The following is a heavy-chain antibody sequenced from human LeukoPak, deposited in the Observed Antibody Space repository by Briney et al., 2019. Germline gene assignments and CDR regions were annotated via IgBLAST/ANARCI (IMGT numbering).Heavy chain of an antibody. CDR3: ARYGMDV. CDR1: GFTFSRYW. J-gene: IGHJ6*02. CDR2: IKQDGGEE. V-gene: IGHV3-7*01. Sequence: GGSLRLSCAASGFTFSRYWMTWVRQAPGKGLEWVASIKQDGGEEYYVDSVRGRFTISRDNAKNSLFLQMNSLRVDDMAVYYCARYGMDVWGQGTTVTVSS.